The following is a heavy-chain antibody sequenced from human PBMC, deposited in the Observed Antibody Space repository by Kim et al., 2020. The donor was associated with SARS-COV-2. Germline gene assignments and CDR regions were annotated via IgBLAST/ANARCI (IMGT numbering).Heavy chain of an antibody. D-gene: IGHD2-15*01. CDR1: GYSFPNYW. CDR2: MYPANSDT. J-gene: IGHJ5*02. CDR3: ARECCDGGRCLSP. V-gene: IGHV5-51*01. Sequence: GESLKISCKGSGYSFPNYWIAWVRQMPGKGLEWMGMMYPANSDTRYSPSFQGQVTISADKSISTAYLQWNSLKASDSATYYCARECCDGGRCLSPWGQGTLLTVSS.